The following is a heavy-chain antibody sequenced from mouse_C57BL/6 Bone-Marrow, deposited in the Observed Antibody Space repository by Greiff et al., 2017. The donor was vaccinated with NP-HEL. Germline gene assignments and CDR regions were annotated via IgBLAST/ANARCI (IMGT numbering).Heavy chain of an antibody. CDR2: ISGGGGNT. V-gene: IGHV5-9*01. CDR1: GFTFSSYT. J-gene: IGHJ3*01. CDR3: ARHEGLRQGFAY. D-gene: IGHD2-4*01. Sequence: EVKLVESGGGLVKPGGSLKLSCAASGFTFSSYTMSWVRQTPEKRLEWVATISGGGGNTYYPDSVKGRFTISRDNAKNTLYLQMSSLRSEDTALYYCARHEGLRQGFAYGGQGTLVTVSA.